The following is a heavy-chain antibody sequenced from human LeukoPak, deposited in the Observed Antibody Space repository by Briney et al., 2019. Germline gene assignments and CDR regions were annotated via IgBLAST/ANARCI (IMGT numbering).Heavy chain of an antibody. D-gene: IGHD6-19*01. CDR1: GFTFGTYA. CDR2: ISGSGGSA. V-gene: IGHV3-23*01. J-gene: IGHJ4*02. Sequence: GGSLRLSCAASGFTFGTYAMSWVRQAPGKGLEWVSTISGSGGSAYYADSVKGRFTISRGNSKNTLYLQMNSLRADATAVYYCAKHLGSGWSRYYFDYWGQGTLVTVSS. CDR3: AKHLGSGWSRYYFDY.